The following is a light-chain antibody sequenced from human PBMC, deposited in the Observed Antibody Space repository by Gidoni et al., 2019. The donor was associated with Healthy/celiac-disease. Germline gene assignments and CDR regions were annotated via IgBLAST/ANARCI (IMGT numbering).Light chain of an antibody. Sequence: DIQMTQSPSSLSPSVGDRVTITCRASQSISSYLNWYQQKQGKAPKLLIYAASSLQSGVPSRFSGSGSGTDFTLTISSLQPEDFATYYCQQSYSTLEVTFGPGTKVDIK. V-gene: IGKV1-39*01. CDR3: QQSYSTLEVT. CDR2: AAS. CDR1: QSISSY. J-gene: IGKJ3*01.